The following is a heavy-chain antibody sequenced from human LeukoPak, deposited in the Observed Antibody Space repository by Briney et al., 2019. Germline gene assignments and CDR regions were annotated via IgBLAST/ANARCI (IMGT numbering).Heavy chain of an antibody. CDR2: IYYSGST. Sequence: SSETLSLTCTVSGGSISSSSYYWGWIRQPPGKGLEWIGSIYYSGSTYYNPSLKSRVTISVDTSKNQFSLKLSSVTAADTAVYYCARARSPLPSSPWIQLWRYYFDYWGQGTLVTVSS. CDR1: GGSISSSSYY. CDR3: ARARSPLPSSPWIQLWRYYFDY. J-gene: IGHJ4*02. V-gene: IGHV4-39*07. D-gene: IGHD5-18*01.